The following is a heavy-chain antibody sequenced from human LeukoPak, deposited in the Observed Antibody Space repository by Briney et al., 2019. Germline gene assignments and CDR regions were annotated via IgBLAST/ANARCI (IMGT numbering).Heavy chain of an antibody. CDR2: ISSSSSTI. CDR1: GFTFSSYS. V-gene: IGHV3-48*04. Sequence: PGGSLRLSCAASGFTFSSYSMNWVRQAPGKGLEWVSYISSSSSTIYYADSVKGRFTISRDNAKNSLYLQMNSLRAEDTAVYYCAREGCSSTSCNPRVLYYFDYWGQGTLVTVSS. J-gene: IGHJ4*02. D-gene: IGHD2-2*01. CDR3: AREGCSSTSCNPRVLYYFDY.